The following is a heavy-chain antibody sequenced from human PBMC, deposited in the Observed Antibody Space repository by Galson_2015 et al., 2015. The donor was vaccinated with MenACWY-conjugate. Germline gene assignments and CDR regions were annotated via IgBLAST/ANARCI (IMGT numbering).Heavy chain of an antibody. D-gene: IGHD5-18*01. CDR2: IIPILDKT. Sequence: SVKVSCKASGGTFSTYGIVWVRQAPGQGLEWMGRIIPILDKTNYAQTFQDRVTITADKSTSTAYMELSSLRSEDTAVYYCASVVQLWYYSDYWGQGTLVTVSS. CDR1: GGTFSTYG. V-gene: IGHV1-69*04. J-gene: IGHJ4*02. CDR3: ASVVQLWYYSDY.